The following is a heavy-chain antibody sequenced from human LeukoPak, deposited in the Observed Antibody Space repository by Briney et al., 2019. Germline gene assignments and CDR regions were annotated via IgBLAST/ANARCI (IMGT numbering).Heavy chain of an antibody. V-gene: IGHV1-69*04. J-gene: IGHJ5*02. CDR1: GGTFSRYT. CDR3: ARDLGIAVAGNWFDP. CDR2: IIPILGIA. Sequence: SVKVSCKASGGTFSRYTISWERQAPGQGLEWMGRIIPILGIANYAQKFQGRVTITADKSTSTAYMELSSLRSEDTAVYYCARDLGIAVAGNWFDPWGQGTLVTVSS. D-gene: IGHD6-19*01.